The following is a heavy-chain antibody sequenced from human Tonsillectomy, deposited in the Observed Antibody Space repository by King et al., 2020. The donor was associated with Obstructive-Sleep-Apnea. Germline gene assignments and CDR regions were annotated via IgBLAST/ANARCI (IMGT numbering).Heavy chain of an antibody. V-gene: IGHV3-23*04. CDR3: AKHDYGGKLYYYYGMDV. CDR2: ISGSGGST. CDR1: GFTFSSYA. Sequence: VQLVESGGGLVQPGGSLRLSCAASGFTFSSYAMSWVRQAPGKGLEWVSAISGSGGSTYYADSVKGRFTTSRDNSKNTLYLQMNSLRAEDTAVYYCAKHDYGGKLYYYYGMDVWGQGTTVTVSS. D-gene: IGHD4-23*01. J-gene: IGHJ6*02.